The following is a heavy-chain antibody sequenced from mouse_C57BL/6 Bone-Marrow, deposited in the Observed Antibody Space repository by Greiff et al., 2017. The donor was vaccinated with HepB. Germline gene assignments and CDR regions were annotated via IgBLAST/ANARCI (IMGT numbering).Heavy chain of an antibody. D-gene: IGHD1-1*01. Sequence: EVQGVESGAELVKPGASVKLSCTASGFNIKDYYMHWVKQRTEQGLEWIGRIDPEDGETKYAPKFQGKATITADTSSNTAYLQLSSLTSEDTAVYYCARIYYYGSSSWYFDVWGTGTTVTVSS. CDR2: IDPEDGET. CDR1: GFNIKDYY. J-gene: IGHJ1*03. V-gene: IGHV14-2*01. CDR3: ARIYYYGSSSWYFDV.